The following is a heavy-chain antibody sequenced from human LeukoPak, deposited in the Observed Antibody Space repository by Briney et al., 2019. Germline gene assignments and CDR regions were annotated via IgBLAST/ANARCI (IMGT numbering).Heavy chain of an antibody. CDR1: GGSISTYY. V-gene: IGHV4-59*01. J-gene: IGHJ4*02. CDR2: IYYSGST. D-gene: IGHD1-26*01. CDR3: ARDSGVLGANFDY. Sequence: SETLSLTCTVSGGSISTYYWSWIRQPPGKGLEWIGYIYYSGSTNFNPSLKSRDTISVDTSKNQFSLKLTSVTAADTAVYYCARDSGVLGANFDYWGQGTLVTVSS.